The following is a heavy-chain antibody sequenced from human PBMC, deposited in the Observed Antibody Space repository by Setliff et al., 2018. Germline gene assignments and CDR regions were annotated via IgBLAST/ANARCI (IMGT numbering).Heavy chain of an antibody. D-gene: IGHD2-2*01. CDR2: IFHSGST. CDR1: GYSISSGHL. V-gene: IGHV4-38-2*01. Sequence: PSETLSLTCGVSGYSISSGHLWGWIRQPPGKGLEWLGNIFHSGSTYYNPTLSSRVTMSVDTSKNQFSLMLTSVTAADTAVYYCARGRMRGSCSGPSCTYDPFDIWGQGTPGTVSS. J-gene: IGHJ3*02. CDR3: ARGRMRGSCSGPSCTYDPFDI.